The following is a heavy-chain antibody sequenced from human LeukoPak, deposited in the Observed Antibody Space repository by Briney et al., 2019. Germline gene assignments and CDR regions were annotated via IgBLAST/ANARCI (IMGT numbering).Heavy chain of an antibody. CDR2: TYYSGST. V-gene: IGHV4-59*01. Sequence: SETLSLTCTVSGGSISSYYWSWIRQPPGKGLEWIGYTYYSGSTNYNPSLKSRVTISVDTSKNQFSLKLSSVTAADTAVYYCARRAAGTSFDYWGQGTLVTVSS. CDR3: ARRAAGTSFDY. CDR1: GGSISSYY. D-gene: IGHD6-13*01. J-gene: IGHJ4*02.